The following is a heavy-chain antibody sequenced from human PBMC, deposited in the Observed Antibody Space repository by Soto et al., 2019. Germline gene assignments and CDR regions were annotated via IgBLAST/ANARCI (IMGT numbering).Heavy chain of an antibody. Sequence: SETLSLTCAVSGGSISSDDDWWSWVRQSPGKGLEWIGEIFHGGSTNYNPSLKSRVTISVDRSKNQFSLKLSSVTAADTAVYYCVRGGAYGDYGMDVWGQGTTVTVSS. D-gene: IGHD4-17*01. CDR1: GGSISSDDDW. V-gene: IGHV4-4*02. J-gene: IGHJ6*02. CDR3: VRGGAYGDYGMDV. CDR2: IFHGGST.